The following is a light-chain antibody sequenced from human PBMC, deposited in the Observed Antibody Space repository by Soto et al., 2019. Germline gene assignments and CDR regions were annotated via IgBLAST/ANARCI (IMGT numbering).Light chain of an antibody. Sequence: IQRTQSPSTLSASLGDRVTITCRASQSISSWLAWYQQKPGKAPKLLIYDASSLESGVPSRFSGSGSGTEFTLTISSLQPDDFATYYCQQYNSYSKTFGQGTKVDIK. CDR2: DAS. J-gene: IGKJ1*01. V-gene: IGKV1-5*01. CDR3: QQYNSYSKT. CDR1: QSISSW.